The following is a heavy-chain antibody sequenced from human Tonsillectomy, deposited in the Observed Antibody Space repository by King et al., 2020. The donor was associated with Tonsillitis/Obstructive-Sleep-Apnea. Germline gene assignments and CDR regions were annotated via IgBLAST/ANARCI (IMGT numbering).Heavy chain of an antibody. Sequence: VQLVESGGGLVQPGRSLRLSCAASGFTFDDYAMHWVRQAPGKGLEWVSGISWNSGSIGYADSVKGRFTISRDNAKNSLYLQMNSLRAEDTALYYCAKDDSMDVWGKGTTGTVSS. CDR1: GFTFDDYA. CDR3: AKDDSMDV. V-gene: IGHV3-9*01. CDR2: ISWNSGSI. J-gene: IGHJ6*04.